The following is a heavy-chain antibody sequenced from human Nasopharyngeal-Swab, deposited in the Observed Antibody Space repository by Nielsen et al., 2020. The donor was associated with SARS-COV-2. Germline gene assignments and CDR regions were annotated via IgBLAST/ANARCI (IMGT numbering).Heavy chain of an antibody. CDR2: VYYTGST. CDR1: GGSISSFY. J-gene: IGHJ5*02. Sequence: GSLRLSCTVSGGSISSFYWTWMRQPPGKGLEWIGYVYYTGSTRYNPSLKSRLTISVDTSKNQFSLKLTYTTAADTAVYFCARAPHYTSGWYQFDTWGQGTLVSVSS. CDR3: ARAPHYTSGWYQFDT. D-gene: IGHD6-19*01. V-gene: IGHV4-59*01.